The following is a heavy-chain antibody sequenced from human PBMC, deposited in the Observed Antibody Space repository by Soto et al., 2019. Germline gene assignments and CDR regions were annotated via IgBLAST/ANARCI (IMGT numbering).Heavy chain of an antibody. CDR2: IYYSGST. J-gene: IGHJ3*02. V-gene: IGHV4-31*03. CDR1: GGSISSGGYY. CDR3: ARGLLLDFWSGSRWGAFDI. D-gene: IGHD3-3*01. Sequence: SETLSLTCSVSGGSISSGGYYWSWIRQHPGKGLEWIGYIYYSGSTYYNPSLKSRVTISVDTSRNQFSLKLSSVTAADTAVYYCARGLLLDFWSGSRWGAFDIWGQGTMVTVSS.